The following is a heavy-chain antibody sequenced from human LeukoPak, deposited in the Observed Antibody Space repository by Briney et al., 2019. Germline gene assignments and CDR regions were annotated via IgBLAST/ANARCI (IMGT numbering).Heavy chain of an antibody. D-gene: IGHD3-16*01. CDR2: IYYNGNT. CDR3: ARWNYYDLGRGLDV. Sequence: SETLSLICTVSGGSISPYYWNWIRQPPGKGLEYIGYIYYNGNTNYNPSLKSRVSISVDTSKNQISLKLSSMTAADTAVYFCARWNYYDLGRGLDVWGQGTTVTVSS. CDR1: GGSISPYY. V-gene: IGHV4-59*01. J-gene: IGHJ6*02.